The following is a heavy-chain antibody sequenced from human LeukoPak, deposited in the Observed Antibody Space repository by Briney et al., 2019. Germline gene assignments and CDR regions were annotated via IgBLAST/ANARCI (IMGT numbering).Heavy chain of an antibody. CDR3: ATYSGAHHKTFDD. J-gene: IGHJ4*02. V-gene: IGHV1-2*02. CDR1: GYTFTGYY. D-gene: IGHD1-26*01. Sequence: ASVTVSCKASGYTFTGYYMHWVRQAPGQGLEWMGWINPNSGGTNYAQKFQGRVTMTRDTSITTAYMELSSLRAEDTAAYYCATYSGAHHKTFDDWGQGTLVTVSS. CDR2: INPNSGGT.